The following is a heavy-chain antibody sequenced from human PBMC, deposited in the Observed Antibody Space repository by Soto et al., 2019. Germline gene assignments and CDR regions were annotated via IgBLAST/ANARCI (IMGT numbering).Heavy chain of an antibody. CDR1: EFTFSSYA. CDR2: ISGSGGRT. D-gene: IGHD6-13*01. V-gene: IGHV3-23*01. CDR3: AKTLLSTSWYGLHDY. Sequence: LRLSCAASEFTFSSYAMSWVRQAPGKGLEWVSTISGSGGRTYYADSAKGRFTISRDNSRNTLHLQMNSLRVEDTALYYCAKTLLSTSWYGLHDYVSQGTLVTVSS. J-gene: IGHJ4*02.